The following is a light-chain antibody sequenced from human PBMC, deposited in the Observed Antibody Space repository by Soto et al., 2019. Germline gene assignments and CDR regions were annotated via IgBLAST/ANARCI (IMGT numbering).Light chain of an antibody. Sequence: EIVLTQSPGTLSLSPGDRASLSCRASQTIASSFLAWYQQKPGQAPRLLISAASSRATGIPDRFSGSGSETDFTLTISRLEPEDFEVYFCQKYGSSPPTFGQGTKV. V-gene: IGKV3-20*01. CDR1: QTIASSF. CDR3: QKYGSSPPT. J-gene: IGKJ1*01. CDR2: AAS.